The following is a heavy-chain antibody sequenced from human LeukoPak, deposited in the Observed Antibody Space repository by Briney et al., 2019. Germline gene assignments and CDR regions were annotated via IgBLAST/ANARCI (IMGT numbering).Heavy chain of an antibody. D-gene: IGHD2-2*01. Sequence: SETLSLTCAVSGYSISSGYYWGWIRQPPGKGLGWIGSIYHSGSTYYNPSLKSRVTISVDTSKNQFSLKLSSVTAADTAVYYCARQGIVVVPAARVQYFQHWGQGTLVTVSS. CDR2: IYHSGST. J-gene: IGHJ1*01. CDR3: ARQGIVVVPAARVQYFQH. V-gene: IGHV4-38-2*01. CDR1: GYSISSGYY.